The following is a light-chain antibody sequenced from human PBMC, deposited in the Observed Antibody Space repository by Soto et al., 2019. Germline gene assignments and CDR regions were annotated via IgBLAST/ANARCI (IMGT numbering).Light chain of an antibody. CDR2: DAS. Sequence: DIQMNQSPSTLSASEGDRVTITCRASQSISSWLAWYQQKPGKAPKLLIYDASSLESGVPSRFSGSGSGTEFTLTISSLQPDDFATYYCQQYNSPPWTFGQGTKVDI. CDR1: QSISSW. V-gene: IGKV1-5*01. CDR3: QQYNSPPWT. J-gene: IGKJ1*01.